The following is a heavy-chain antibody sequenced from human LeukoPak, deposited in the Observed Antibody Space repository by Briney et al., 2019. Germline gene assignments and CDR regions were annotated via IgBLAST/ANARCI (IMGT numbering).Heavy chain of an antibody. CDR1: GYSFSGHH. V-gene: IGHV1-2*06. CDR2: INPNSADS. D-gene: IGHD3-10*01. Sequence: ASVKVSCKASGYSFSGHHIHWVRQAPGQGLEWMGQINPNSADSHYAQKFQDRVTMTSDTSINMAYMELRSLRSDDTAVYYCARDFYGSRPGAFDYWGQGTLITVSS. J-gene: IGHJ4*02. CDR3: ARDFYGSRPGAFDY.